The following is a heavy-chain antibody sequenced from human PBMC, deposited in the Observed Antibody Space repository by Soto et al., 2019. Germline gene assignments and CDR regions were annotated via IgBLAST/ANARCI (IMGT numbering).Heavy chain of an antibody. CDR3: ARGGVGASDY. CDR1: GGTFSSYT. V-gene: IGHV1-69*02. Sequence: QVQLVQSGAEVKKPGSSVKVSCKASGGTFSSYTISWVRQAPGQGLEWMGRIIPILGIANYAQKFQGRVTITTDKSTGTAYMELSRLRSEDTAVYYCARGGVGASDYWGQGTLVTVSS. J-gene: IGHJ4*02. D-gene: IGHD1-26*01. CDR2: IIPILGIA.